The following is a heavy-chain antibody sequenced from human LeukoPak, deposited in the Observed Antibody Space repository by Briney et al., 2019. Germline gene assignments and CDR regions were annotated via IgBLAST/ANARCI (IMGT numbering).Heavy chain of an antibody. CDR1: GFTFSSYA. Sequence: GSLRLSCAASGFTFSSYAMSWVRQAPGKGLEWVSAISGSGGSTYYADSVKGRLTISRDNSKNTLYLQMNSLRAEDTAVYYCAKYGSGSYYQDYFDYWGQGTLVTVSS. CDR2: ISGSGGST. V-gene: IGHV3-23*01. CDR3: AKYGSGSYYQDYFDY. D-gene: IGHD3-10*01. J-gene: IGHJ4*02.